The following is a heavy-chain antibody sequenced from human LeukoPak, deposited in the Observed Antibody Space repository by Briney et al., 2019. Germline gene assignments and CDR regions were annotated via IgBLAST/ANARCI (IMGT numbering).Heavy chain of an antibody. CDR2: ISGSGGTT. D-gene: IGHD2-2*01. CDR3: SKDPDYQLLSRAAFDI. J-gene: IGHJ3*02. CDR1: GFTYSSYA. Sequence: GGSLRLXCAASGFTYSSYAMSWVRLAPGKGLESVSGISGSGGTTYYADSVKGRFTISRDNSKNTLYLQMNSLRGEDTAVYYCSKDPDYQLLSRAAFDIWGQGTMVTVSS. V-gene: IGHV3-23*01.